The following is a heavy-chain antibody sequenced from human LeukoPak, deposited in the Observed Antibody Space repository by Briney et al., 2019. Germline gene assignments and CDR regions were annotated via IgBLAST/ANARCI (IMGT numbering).Heavy chain of an antibody. CDR2: IYWNDDK. CDR3: AHTWFGEFPFDY. V-gene: IGHV2-5*01. D-gene: IGHD3-10*01. Sequence: TLSLTCTVSGGSISSSSYYWGWIRQPPGKALEWLALIYWNDDKRYSPSLKSRLTITKGTSKNQVVLTMTNMDPVDTATYYCAHTWFGEFPFDYWGQGTLVTVSS. J-gene: IGHJ4*02. CDR1: GGSISSSSYY.